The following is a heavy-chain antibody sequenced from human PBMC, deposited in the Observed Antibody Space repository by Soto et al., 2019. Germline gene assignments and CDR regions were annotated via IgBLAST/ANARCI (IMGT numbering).Heavy chain of an antibody. D-gene: IGHD3-16*02. J-gene: IGHJ4*02. CDR2: IYYTGSS. CDR3: GRSRSLIDS. Sequence: QVQLQESGPGLVRPPQTLSLTCTVSGGSISSADYYWSWIRQPPGKGLEWLGYIYYTGSSYCNPSLRSRLSISVDTSKNQFSLKLTSVSAADTAVYYCGRSRSLIDSWGQGTLVTVSS. V-gene: IGHV4-30-4*01. CDR1: GGSISSADYY.